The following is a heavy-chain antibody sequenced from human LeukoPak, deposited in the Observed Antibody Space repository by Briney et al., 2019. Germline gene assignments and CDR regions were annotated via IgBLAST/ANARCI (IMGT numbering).Heavy chain of an antibody. CDR1: GFTFSSYS. J-gene: IGHJ4*02. D-gene: IGHD5-24*01. CDR2: ISSSSSYI. Sequence: GGSLRLSCAASGFTFSSYSMNWVRQAPGKGLEWVSSISSSSSYIYYADSVKGRFTISRDNAKNSLYLQMNSLRAEGTAVYYCARDQGRWLQLHYFDYWGQGTLVTVSS. V-gene: IGHV3-21*01. CDR3: ARDQGRWLQLHYFDY.